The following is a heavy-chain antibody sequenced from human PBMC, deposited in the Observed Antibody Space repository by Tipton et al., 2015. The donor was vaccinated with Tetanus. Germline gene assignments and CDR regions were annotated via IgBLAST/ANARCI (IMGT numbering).Heavy chain of an antibody. CDR3: ARVRSDAYTTNWYSGDNWFDP. CDR2: IDASGST. V-gene: IGHV4-4*07. Sequence: TLSLTCTVSGGSISSYYWTWIRQLAGKGLERIGRIDASGSTDYNPSLKSRVTMSVDTSENQFSLKLSSVIAADTAIYYCARVRSDAYTTNWYSGDNWFDPWRQGTLVTDSS. D-gene: IGHD6-13*01. J-gene: IGHJ5*02. CDR1: GGSISSYY.